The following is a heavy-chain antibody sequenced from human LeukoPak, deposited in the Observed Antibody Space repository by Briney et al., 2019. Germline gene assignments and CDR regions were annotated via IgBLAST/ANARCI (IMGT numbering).Heavy chain of an antibody. Sequence: PGGSLRLSCAASGFTFSNYWMHWVRQAPGKGLVWVSRINTDGSSTTYADSVKGRFTISRDNAKITLYLQMNSLSAEYTAVYYCARGYSSSYRIDYWGQGTLVTVSS. D-gene: IGHD6-6*01. J-gene: IGHJ4*02. V-gene: IGHV3-74*01. CDR2: INTDGSST. CDR1: GFTFSNYW. CDR3: ARGYSSSYRIDY.